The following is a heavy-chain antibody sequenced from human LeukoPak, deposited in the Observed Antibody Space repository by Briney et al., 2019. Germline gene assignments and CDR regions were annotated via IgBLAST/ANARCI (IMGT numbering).Heavy chain of an antibody. CDR1: GGTFSSYA. V-gene: IGHV1-69*01. J-gene: IGHJ6*02. CDR3: ARVLTPVAHYDSSGYYSPRGMDV. D-gene: IGHD3-22*01. Sequence: ASVKVSCKASGGTFSSYAISWVRQAPGQGLEWMGGIIPIFGTANYAQKFQGRVTITADESTSTAYMELSSLRSEDTAVYYCARVLTPVAHYDSSGYYSPRGMDVWGQGTTVTVSS. CDR2: IIPIFGTA.